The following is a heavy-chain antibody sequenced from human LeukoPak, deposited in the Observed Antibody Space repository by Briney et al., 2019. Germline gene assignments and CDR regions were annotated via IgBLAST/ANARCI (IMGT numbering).Heavy chain of an antibody. CDR2: IYSGGST. J-gene: IGHJ4*02. D-gene: IGHD3-3*01. CDR1: GFTVSSNY. V-gene: IGHV3-53*01. Sequence: GGSLRLSCAASGFTVSSNYMSWVRQAPGKGLEWVSVIYSGGSTYYADSVKGRFTISRDNSKNTLYLQMNSLRAEDTAVYYCARHENDFWSGYDDYWGQGTLVTVSS. CDR3: ARHENDFWSGYDDY.